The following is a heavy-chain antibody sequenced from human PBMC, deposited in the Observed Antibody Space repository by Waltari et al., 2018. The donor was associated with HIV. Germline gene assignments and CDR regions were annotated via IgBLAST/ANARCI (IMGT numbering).Heavy chain of an antibody. V-gene: IGHV3-53*01. Sequence: EVQLVESGGNLTRPGGSLRLSCVGSVFIVSDNYMRWVRQAPGKGPEWVSVLYSNGNTLYGGSVKGRFTIFRDNSKNTLYLQMNTLRVDDTAVYYCARMQRFYGSEQSRYFYFGMDVWGQGTTVTVSS. D-gene: IGHD3-16*02. J-gene: IGHJ6*02. CDR3: ARMQRFYGSEQSRYFYFGMDV. CDR2: LYSNGNT. CDR1: VFIVSDNY.